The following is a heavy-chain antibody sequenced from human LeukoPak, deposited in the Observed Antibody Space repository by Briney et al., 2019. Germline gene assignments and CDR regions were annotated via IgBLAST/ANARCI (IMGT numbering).Heavy chain of an antibody. CDR1: GYTFSSYG. CDR2: ISAYNGNT. D-gene: IGHD2-15*01. V-gene: IGHV1-18*01. J-gene: IGHJ4*02. CDR3: AREIPRGYCSGGSCSNPFDY. Sequence: GASVKVSCKTSGYTFSSYGISWVRQAPGQGLEWMGWISAYNGNTNYAQKLQGRVTMTTDTSTSTAYMELRSLRSDDTAVYYCAREIPRGYCSGGSCSNPFDYWGQGTLVTVSS.